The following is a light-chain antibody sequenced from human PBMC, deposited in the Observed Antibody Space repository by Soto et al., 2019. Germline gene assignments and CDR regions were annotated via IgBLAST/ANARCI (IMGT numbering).Light chain of an antibody. J-gene: IGLJ2*01. CDR2: EGS. V-gene: IGLV2-23*03. CDR3: CSYAGSSTFEV. Sequence: QSVLTQPASVSGSPGQSITISCTGTSSDVGSYNLVSWYQQHPGKAPKLMIYEGSKRPSGVSNRFSGSKSGNTASLTISGLQAEYEADYYCCSYAGSSTFEVFGGGTKVTVL. CDR1: SSDVGSYNL.